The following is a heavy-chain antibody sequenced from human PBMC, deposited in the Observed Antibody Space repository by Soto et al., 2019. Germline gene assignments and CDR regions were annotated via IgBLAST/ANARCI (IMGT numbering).Heavy chain of an antibody. CDR2: LSSSSSYI. J-gene: IGHJ6*02. V-gene: IGHV3-21*06. CDR1: GFTFSIYS. D-gene: IGHD3-10*01. CDR3: ARHRGDGPGSRLQRFDYFYYGMDV. Sequence: EVQLVESGGGLVKPGGSLRLSCAASGFTFSIYSMNWVRQAPGKGLEWVSSLSSSSSYIEYADSVKGRFIISRDNAKNSLYLQINSLRGEDTAVYYCARHRGDGPGSRLQRFDYFYYGMDVWGQGTTVTVSS.